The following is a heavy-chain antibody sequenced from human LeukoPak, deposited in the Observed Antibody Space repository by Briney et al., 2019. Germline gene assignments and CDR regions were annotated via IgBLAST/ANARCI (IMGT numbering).Heavy chain of an antibody. CDR3: ARHGIVGATNYYYGMDV. Sequence: PSETLSLTCAVYGGSFSGYYWSWIRQPPGKGLEWIGEINHSGSTNYNPSLESRVSVSVDTSKNQFSLRLNSVTAADTAVYYCARHGIVGATNYYYGMDVWGQGTTVTVSS. D-gene: IGHD1-26*01. V-gene: IGHV4-34*01. CDR1: GGSFSGYY. CDR2: INHSGST. J-gene: IGHJ6*02.